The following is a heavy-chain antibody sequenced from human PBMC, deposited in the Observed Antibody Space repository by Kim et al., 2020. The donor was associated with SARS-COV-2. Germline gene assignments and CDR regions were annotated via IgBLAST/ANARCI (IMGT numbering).Heavy chain of an antibody. D-gene: IGHD2-8*01. V-gene: IGHV3-7*03. CDR3: ARTNGYNDN. CDR1: GFTFSSYW. J-gene: IGHJ4*02. Sequence: GGSLRLSCVVSGFTFSSYWMTWVRQAPGKGLEWVANIHQDGSDKFYVDSVKGRFTISRDSAKNSLYLQMNNLRVEDTAVYYCARTNGYNDNWGQGILVTVSS. CDR2: IHQDGSDK.